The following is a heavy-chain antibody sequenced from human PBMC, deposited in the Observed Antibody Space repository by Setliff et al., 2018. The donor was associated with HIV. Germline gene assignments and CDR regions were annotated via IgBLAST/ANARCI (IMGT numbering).Heavy chain of an antibody. J-gene: IGHJ6*03. CDR1: GYTFTNYY. CDR3: ARVPGARPYYYYYMDV. V-gene: IGHV1-2*02. CDR2: ISPNSDNT. D-gene: IGHD3-10*01. Sequence: GASVKVSCKASGYTFTNYYMHWVRQAPGQGLEWMGWISPNSDNTNYAQKFQGRVTMTRDTSINTAYMELRSLRSDDTAVYYCARVPGARPYYYYYMDVWGKGTTVTVSS.